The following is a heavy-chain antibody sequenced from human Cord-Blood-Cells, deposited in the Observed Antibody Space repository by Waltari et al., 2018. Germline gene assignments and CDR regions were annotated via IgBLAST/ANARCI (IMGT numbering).Heavy chain of an antibody. V-gene: IGHV1-18*04. CDR1: GYTFTSYG. CDR2: TSAYNGNT. CDR3: ARDIPSQPKHWYFDL. Sequence: QVQLVQSGAEVKKPGASVKVSCKASGYTFTSYGISWVRQAPGQGLEWMGWTSAYNGNTNDEQELRGRGTMTTDTSTSTAYMELRSLRSDDTAVYDCARDIPSQPKHWYFDLWGRGTLVTVSS. D-gene: IGHD2-2*02. J-gene: IGHJ2*01.